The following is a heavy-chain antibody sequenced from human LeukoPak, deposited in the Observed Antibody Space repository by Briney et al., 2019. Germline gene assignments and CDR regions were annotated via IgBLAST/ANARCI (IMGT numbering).Heavy chain of an antibody. D-gene: IGHD1-26*01. CDR1: GFTFSSYW. J-gene: IGHJ4*02. V-gene: IGHV3-7*01. CDR2: MNIDGSEK. CDR3: ARDPVEWELLLDY. Sequence: SGGSLRLSCAASGFTFSSYWMGWVRQAPGKRLEWVANMNIDGSEKYYADSAKGRFTISRDNARNSVYLQMNSLRVEDTAVYYCARDPVEWELLLDYWAREPWSPSPQ.